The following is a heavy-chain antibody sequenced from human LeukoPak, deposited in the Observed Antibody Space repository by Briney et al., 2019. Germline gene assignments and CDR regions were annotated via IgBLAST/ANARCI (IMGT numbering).Heavy chain of an antibody. CDR2: ISSSGSTI. J-gene: IGHJ4*02. D-gene: IGHD2-15*01. V-gene: IGHV3-48*03. Sequence: PGGSLRLSCAASGFTFSSYEMNWVSQAPGEGLEWVSYISSSGSTIYYADSVKGRFTISRDKAKNSLYLQMNSLRAEDTAVYYCARGTFLAASDFDYWGQGTLVTVSS. CDR1: GFTFSSYE. CDR3: ARGTFLAASDFDY.